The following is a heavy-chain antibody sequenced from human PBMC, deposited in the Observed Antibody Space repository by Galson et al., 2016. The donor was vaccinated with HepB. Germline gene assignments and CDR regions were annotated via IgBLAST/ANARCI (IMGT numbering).Heavy chain of an antibody. J-gene: IGHJ2*01. V-gene: IGHV3-21*01. CDR1: GFTFSGYT. Sequence: SLRLSCAASGFTFSGYTMNWVRQSPGKGLEWISSITSSSLYIYYTDSLKDRFTVSRDNAKNSLYLQMNSLRVDDTAIYYCARAGDGDYFDLWGRGTLVSVSP. CDR3: ARAGDGDYFDL. D-gene: IGHD4-17*01. CDR2: ITSSSLYI.